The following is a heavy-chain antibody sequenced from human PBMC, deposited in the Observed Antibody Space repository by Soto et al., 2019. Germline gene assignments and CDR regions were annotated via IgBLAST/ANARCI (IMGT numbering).Heavy chain of an antibody. V-gene: IGHV1-69*13. CDR3: ALRPPSYDSSGWSQNWFDP. CDR1: GGTFSSYA. Sequence: GASVKVSCKASGGTFSSYAISWVRQAPGQGLEWMGGIIPIFGTANYAQKLQGRVTITADESTSTAYMELISLRSEDTAVYYSALRPPSYDSSGWSQNWFDPWGQGTLVTVSS. CDR2: IIPIFGTA. J-gene: IGHJ5*02. D-gene: IGHD3-22*01.